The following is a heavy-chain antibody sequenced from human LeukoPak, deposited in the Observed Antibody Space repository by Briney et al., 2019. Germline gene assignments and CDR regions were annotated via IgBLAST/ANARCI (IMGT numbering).Heavy chain of an antibody. J-gene: IGHJ4*02. D-gene: IGHD3-22*01. Sequence: SQTLSLTCTVSGGSISSYYWSWIRQPAGKGLEWIGRIYTSGSTNYNPSLKSRVTMSVDTSKNQFSLKLSSVTAADTAVYYCARAGWDYDSSGYLDYWGQGTLVTVSS. CDR3: ARAGWDYDSSGYLDY. CDR1: GGSISSYY. V-gene: IGHV4-4*07. CDR2: IYTSGST.